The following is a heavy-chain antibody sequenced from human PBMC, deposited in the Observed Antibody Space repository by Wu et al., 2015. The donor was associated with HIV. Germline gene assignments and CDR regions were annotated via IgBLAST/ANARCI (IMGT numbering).Heavy chain of an antibody. CDR2: INHSGST. CDR3: ARHSGGWHSGAEYIQH. V-gene: IGHV4-34*01. D-gene: IGHD6-19*01. CDR1: GGSFSGYY. Sequence: QVQLQQRGAGLLKPSETLSLTCAVYGGSFSGYYWTWIRQPPGKGLEWIGEINHSGSTNYNPSLKSRVTISVDTSKNQFSLKLSSVTAADTAVYYCARHSGGWHSGAEYIQHWGQGTLVTVSS. J-gene: IGHJ1*01.